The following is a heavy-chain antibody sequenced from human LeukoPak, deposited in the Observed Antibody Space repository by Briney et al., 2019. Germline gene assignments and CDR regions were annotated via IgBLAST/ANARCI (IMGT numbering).Heavy chain of an antibody. D-gene: IGHD2-2*01. V-gene: IGHV5-51*01. CDR1: GYSFTSYW. CDR3: ARQDYRYCSSTSCYSDAFDI. J-gene: IGHJ3*02. Sequence: GESLKISCKGSGYSFTSYWIGWVRPMPGKGLEWMGIIYPGDSDTRYSPSFQGQVTISADMSISTAYLQWSSLKASDTAMYYCARQDYRYCSSTSCYSDAFDIWGQGTMVTVSS. CDR2: IYPGDSDT.